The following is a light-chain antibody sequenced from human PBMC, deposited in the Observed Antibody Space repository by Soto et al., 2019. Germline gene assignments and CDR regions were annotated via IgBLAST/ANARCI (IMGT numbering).Light chain of an antibody. Sequence: IVVTQSPATLSVPPGERATLSCRASQNIYSNVAWYQQRPGQAPRLLIYRASTRATGIPARFSGSGSGTEFTLTISSLQSEDFTVYSCLQYHNLWAFGQGTKVDIK. J-gene: IGKJ1*01. V-gene: IGKV3-15*01. CDR3: LQYHNLWA. CDR1: QNIYSN. CDR2: RAS.